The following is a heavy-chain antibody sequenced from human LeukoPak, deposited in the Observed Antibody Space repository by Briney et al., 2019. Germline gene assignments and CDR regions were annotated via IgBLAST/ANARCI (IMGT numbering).Heavy chain of an antibody. D-gene: IGHD1-26*01. Sequence: GGSLRLSCVVSGFTFSSYGMHWVRQAPGKGLEWVAVISYDGGNKKYADSVRGRFTISRDNSKHTLYLQMNSLRVEDTAVYYCAKGDSATSELDYWGQGTLVTVSS. CDR2: ISYDGGNK. CDR3: AKGDSATSELDY. J-gene: IGHJ4*02. CDR1: GFTFSSYG. V-gene: IGHV3-30*18.